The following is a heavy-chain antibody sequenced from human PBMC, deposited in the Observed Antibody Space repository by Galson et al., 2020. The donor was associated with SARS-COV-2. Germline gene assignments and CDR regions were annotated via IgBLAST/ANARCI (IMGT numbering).Heavy chain of an antibody. Sequence: GGSLRLSCAASGFIFSNYWMSWVRQTPEKGLEWVANIKPDGTEKYYVDSVMGRFTISRDNTKISLYLQMNSLRAEDTAVYYCARLSIAVADVDYWGQGTLVTVSS. J-gene: IGHJ4*02. CDR2: IKPDGTEK. V-gene: IGHV3-7*03. CDR3: ARLSIAVADVDY. CDR1: GFIFSNYW. D-gene: IGHD6-19*01.